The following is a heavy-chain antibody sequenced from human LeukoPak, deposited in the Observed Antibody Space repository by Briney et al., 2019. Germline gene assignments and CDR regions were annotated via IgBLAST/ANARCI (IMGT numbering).Heavy chain of an antibody. Sequence: GGSLRLSCAASGFTFSSYGMHWVRQAPGKGLEWVAFIRYDGSNKYYADSVKGRFTISRDNSKNTLYLQMNSLRAEDTAVYYCAKRGPGSPQSGKYYFDYWGQGALVTVSS. CDR3: AKRGPGSPQSGKYYFDY. CDR2: IRYDGSNK. CDR1: GFTFSSYG. D-gene: IGHD3-10*01. V-gene: IGHV3-30*02. J-gene: IGHJ4*02.